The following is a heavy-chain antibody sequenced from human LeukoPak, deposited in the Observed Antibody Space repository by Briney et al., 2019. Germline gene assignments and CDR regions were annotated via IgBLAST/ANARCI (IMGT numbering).Heavy chain of an antibody. V-gene: IGHV1-2*02. Sequence: ASVKVSCKASGYTFTGYYMHWVRQAPGQGLEWMGWINPNSGDTKYAPKFQGRVTMTRDTSITTAYMDLSRLTSDDTAVYYCASSFSGSSYFDSWGQGTLVTVSS. CDR1: GYTFTGYY. CDR2: INPNSGDT. J-gene: IGHJ4*02. D-gene: IGHD3-10*01. CDR3: ASSFSGSSYFDS.